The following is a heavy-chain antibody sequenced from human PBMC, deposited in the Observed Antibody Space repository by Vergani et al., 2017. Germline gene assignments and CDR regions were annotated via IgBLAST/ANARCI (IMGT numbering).Heavy chain of an antibody. V-gene: IGHV4-34*01. Sequence: QVQLQQWGAGLLKPSETLSLTRAVYGGSFSGYYWSWIRQPPGKGLEWIGEINHSGSTNYNPSLKSRVTISVDTSKNQFSLKLSSVTAADTAVYYCARYYYGSGSYSAQVRYYYGMDVWGQGTTVTVSS. J-gene: IGHJ6*02. CDR2: INHSGST. CDR3: ARYYYGSGSYSAQVRYYYGMDV. CDR1: GGSFSGYY. D-gene: IGHD3-10*01.